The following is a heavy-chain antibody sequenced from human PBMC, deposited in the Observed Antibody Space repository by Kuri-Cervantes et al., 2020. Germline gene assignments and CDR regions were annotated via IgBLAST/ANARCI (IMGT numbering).Heavy chain of an antibody. V-gene: IGHV1-46*01. J-gene: IGHJ4*01. D-gene: IGHD5-24*01. CDR1: GYTFTSYY. CDR2: INPSGGST. CDR3: AREGRSVEYEEIDY. Sequence: SVTVSCKASGYTFTSYYMHWVRQAPGHGREWMGIINPSGGSTSYAQKFQGRVTMTRDTSTSTVYMDLSSLRSEDTAVYYFAREGRSVEYEEIDYWGHGTQVTVSS.